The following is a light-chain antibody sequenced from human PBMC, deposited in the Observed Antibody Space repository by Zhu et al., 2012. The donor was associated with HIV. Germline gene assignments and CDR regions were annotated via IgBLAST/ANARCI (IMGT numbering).Light chain of an antibody. CDR1: QSVSSSY. V-gene: IGKV3-20*01. J-gene: IGKJ2*01. Sequence: EIVLTQSPGTLSLSPGERATLSCRASQSVSSSYLAWYQQKPGQAPRLLIYGASSRATGIPDRFSGSGSETDFTLTISRLEPEDFAVYYCQQYGSSLMYTLVQGTEDWRSN. CDR3: QQYGSSLMYT. CDR2: GAS.